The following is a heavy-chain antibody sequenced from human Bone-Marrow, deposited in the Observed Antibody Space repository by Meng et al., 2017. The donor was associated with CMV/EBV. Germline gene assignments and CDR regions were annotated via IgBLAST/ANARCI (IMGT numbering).Heavy chain of an antibody. J-gene: IGHJ4*02. CDR3: AREPYDYVWGSYRYFDY. CDR1: GSISSGTSY. D-gene: IGHD3-16*02. Sequence: GSISSGTSYWGWIRQPPGKGLEWIGSFYYRGGTYYNQSLKSRLTISVDTSKNQFSLQLSSVTAADTAIYYCAREPYDYVWGSYRYFDYWGQGTLV. V-gene: IGHV4-39*07. CDR2: FYYRGGT.